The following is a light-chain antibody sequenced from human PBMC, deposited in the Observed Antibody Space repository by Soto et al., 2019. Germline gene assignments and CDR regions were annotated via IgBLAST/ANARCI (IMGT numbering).Light chain of an antibody. V-gene: IGKV3-20*01. CDR1: QSVDRNY. CDR2: ATS. Sequence: EVVLTQSPGPLSLSPGERATLSCRASQSVDRNYLSWFQHKRGQPPRVLVFATSSRAAGTPVRFSGSGSGTNFTLTIHRVEPEDFGVYYCQQYGGSPPAYTFGLGTKLEI. J-gene: IGKJ2*01. CDR3: QQYGGSPPAYT.